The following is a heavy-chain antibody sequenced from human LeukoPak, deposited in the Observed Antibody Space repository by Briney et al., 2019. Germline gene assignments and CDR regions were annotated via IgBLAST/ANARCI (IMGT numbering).Heavy chain of an antibody. V-gene: IGHV3-21*01. Sequence: GGSLRLSCAASGFTFSSYSMNWVRQAPGKGLEWVSSISSSSSYIYYADSVKGRFTISRDNAENSLYLQMNSLRAEDTAVYYCARVRVVWWYGMDVWGKGTTVTVSS. CDR2: ISSSSSYI. CDR3: ARVRVVWWYGMDV. D-gene: IGHD2-8*02. CDR1: GFTFSSYS. J-gene: IGHJ6*04.